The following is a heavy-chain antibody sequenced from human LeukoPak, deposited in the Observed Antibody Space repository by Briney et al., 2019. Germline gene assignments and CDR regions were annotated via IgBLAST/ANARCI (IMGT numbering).Heavy chain of an antibody. CDR1: GFTFVDYA. D-gene: IGHD6-19*01. Sequence: GGSLRLSCAASGFTFVDYAMHWVRQAPGKGLEWVSGISWNTGTILYADSVKGRFTISRDNAKNSLYLQMNSLRAEDTALYYCAKDITSTVAGIHYWGQGTLVTVSS. CDR3: AKDITSTVAGIHY. CDR2: ISWNTGTI. V-gene: IGHV3-9*01. J-gene: IGHJ4*02.